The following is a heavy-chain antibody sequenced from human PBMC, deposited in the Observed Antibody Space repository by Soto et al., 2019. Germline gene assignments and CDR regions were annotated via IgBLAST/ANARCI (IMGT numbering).Heavy chain of an antibody. Sequence: SETLSLTCSXSGAALNSGNYYWSWIRQVPGKGLEWIGHIYVTGAVDYNPSLRDRITISQDTSERQFSLNLRLVTAADTAVYYCARLRIPTNNYKWFDPWGQGTLVTVS. D-gene: IGHD1-20*01. V-gene: IGHV4-31*03. J-gene: IGHJ5*02. CDR1: GAALNSGNYY. CDR3: ARLRIPTNNYKWFDP. CDR2: IYVTGAV.